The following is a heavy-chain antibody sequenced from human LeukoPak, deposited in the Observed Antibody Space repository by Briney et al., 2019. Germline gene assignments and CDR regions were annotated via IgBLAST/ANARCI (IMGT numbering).Heavy chain of an antibody. J-gene: IGHJ4*02. D-gene: IGHD4-17*01. CDR3: ARDNGDYLFDY. V-gene: IGHV3-30-3*01. CDR1: GFTFSNYA. Sequence: GGSLRLSCAASGFTFSNYAMHWVRQAPGKGLEWVTIISSDGNNKDYPDSVKGRFTVSRGNSKNTLYLQMNSLRGEDTAIYFCARDNGDYLFDYWGQGTLVTVSS. CDR2: ISSDGNNK.